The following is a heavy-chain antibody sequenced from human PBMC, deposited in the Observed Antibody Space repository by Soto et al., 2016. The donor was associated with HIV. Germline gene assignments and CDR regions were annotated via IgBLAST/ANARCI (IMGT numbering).Heavy chain of an antibody. J-gene: IGHJ5*02. CDR1: GFTFSSYS. Sequence: EVQLVESGGGLVQPGGSLRLSCAASGFTFSSYSMNWVRQAPGKGLEWVSYISSSSSTIYYADSVKGRFTISRDNAKNSLYLQMNSLRAEDTAVYYCARDYSIAAWGPFDPWGQGTLVTVSS. CDR3: ARDYSIAAWGPFDP. D-gene: IGHD6-13*01. V-gene: IGHV3-48*01. CDR2: ISSSSSTI.